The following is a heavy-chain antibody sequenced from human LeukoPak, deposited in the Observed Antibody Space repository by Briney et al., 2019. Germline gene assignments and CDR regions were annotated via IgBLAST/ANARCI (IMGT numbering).Heavy chain of an antibody. D-gene: IGHD6-19*01. CDR1: AFTFSDYY. V-gene: IGHV3-11*01. Sequence: GGSLRLSCAASAFTFSDYYMSWLRQAPGKGLEWVSYISNGGTTIYYADSVKGRFTISRDNAKNSLYLQMNSLRAEDTAVYYCARHGYSSGWYYFDYWGQGTLVTVSS. J-gene: IGHJ4*02. CDR3: ARHGYSSGWYYFDY. CDR2: ISNGGTTI.